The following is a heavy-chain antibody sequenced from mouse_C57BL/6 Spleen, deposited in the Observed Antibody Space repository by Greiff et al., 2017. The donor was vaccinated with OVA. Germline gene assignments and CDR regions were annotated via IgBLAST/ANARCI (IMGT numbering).Heavy chain of an antibody. CDR3: ARSGVGEDYFDY. Sequence: VQLQQPGAELVMPGASVKLSCKASGYTFTSYWMHWVKQRPGQGLEWIGEIDPSDSYTNYNQKFKGKSTVTVDKSSSTAYMQLSSLTSEASAVYDCARSGVGEDYFDYWGQGTTLTVSS. CDR1: GYTFTSYW. D-gene: IGHD1-1*02. CDR2: IDPSDSYT. J-gene: IGHJ2*01. V-gene: IGHV1-69*01.